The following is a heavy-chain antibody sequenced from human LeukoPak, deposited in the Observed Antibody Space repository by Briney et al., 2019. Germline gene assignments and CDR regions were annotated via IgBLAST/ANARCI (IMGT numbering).Heavy chain of an antibody. CDR3: ARRGSTSSQRYYFDY. V-gene: IGHV4-61*02. Sequence: PSETLSLTCTVSGGSISSGSYYWSWIRQPAGKGLEWIGRIYTSGSTNYNPSLKSRVTISVDTSKNQFSLKLSSVTAADTAVYYCARRGSTSSQRYYFDYWGQGTLVTVSS. CDR1: GGSISSGSYY. J-gene: IGHJ4*02. CDR2: IYTSGST. D-gene: IGHD2-2*01.